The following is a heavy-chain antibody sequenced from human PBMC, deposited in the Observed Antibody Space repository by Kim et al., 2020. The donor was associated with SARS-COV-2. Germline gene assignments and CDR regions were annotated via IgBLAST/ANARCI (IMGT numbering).Heavy chain of an antibody. CDR3: ARIGGGYWGAFDI. CDR1: GGSISSSSYY. V-gene: IGHV4-39*01. CDR2: IYYSGST. Sequence: SETLSLTCTVSGGSISSSSYYWGWIRQPPGKGLEWIGSIYYSGSTYYNPSLKSRVTISVDTSKNQFSLKLSSVTAADTAVYYCARIGGGYWGAFDIWGQGTMVTVSS. D-gene: IGHD3-22*01. J-gene: IGHJ3*02.